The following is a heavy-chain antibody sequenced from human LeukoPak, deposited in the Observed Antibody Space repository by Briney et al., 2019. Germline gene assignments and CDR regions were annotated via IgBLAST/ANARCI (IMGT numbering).Heavy chain of an antibody. Sequence: GGSLRLSCAASGFTFSDYYMSWIRQAPGKGLEWVSYISSSGSTIYYADSVKGRFTISRDNAKNSLYLQMNSLRAEDTAVYYCARDFDYGGNSDAFDIWGQGTMVTVSS. D-gene: IGHD4-23*01. V-gene: IGHV3-11*04. CDR3: ARDFDYGGNSDAFDI. CDR2: ISSSGSTI. J-gene: IGHJ3*02. CDR1: GFTFSDYY.